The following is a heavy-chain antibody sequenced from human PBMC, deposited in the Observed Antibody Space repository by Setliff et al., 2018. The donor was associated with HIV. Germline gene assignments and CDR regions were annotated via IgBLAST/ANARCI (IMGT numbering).Heavy chain of an antibody. CDR3: ARKDGVGYCDSNSCYGIGPIDF. D-gene: IGHD2-2*01. J-gene: IGHJ4*02. CDR2: ISAHTGNT. CDR1: GYNFRYYG. Sequence: RASVKVSCKASGYNFRYYGISWVRQARGQGLEWMGWISAHTGNTDYAQKLKGRVTMTTDTSRNTAYMELRNLRSDDTAVYYCARKDGVGYCDSNSCYGIGPIDFWGQGSLVTVSS. V-gene: IGHV1-18*01.